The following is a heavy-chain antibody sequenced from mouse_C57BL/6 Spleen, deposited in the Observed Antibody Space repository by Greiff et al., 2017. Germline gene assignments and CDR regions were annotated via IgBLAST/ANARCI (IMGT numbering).Heavy chain of an antibody. D-gene: IGHD5-1-1*01. CDR3: KYAFAY. J-gene: IGHJ3*01. CDR1: GYTFTSYG. Sequence: VQLQQSGAELARPGASVKLSCKASGYTFTSYGISWVKQRTGQGLEWIGEIYPRSGNTYYNEKFKGKATLTADKSSSTAYMELRSLTSEDSAVYFCKYAFAYWGQGTLVTVSA. V-gene: IGHV1-81*01. CDR2: IYPRSGNT.